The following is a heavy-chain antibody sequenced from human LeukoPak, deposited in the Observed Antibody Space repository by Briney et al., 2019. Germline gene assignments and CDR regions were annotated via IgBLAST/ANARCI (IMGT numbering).Heavy chain of an antibody. Sequence: GESLRLSCAASGFTFSRYWMSWVRQAPGKGLEWVANIIQDGSEEYYVDSVKGRFTISRDNAKNSLYLQMNSLRAEDTAVYYCARDVGVDYWGQGTLVTVSS. D-gene: IGHD1-26*01. CDR3: ARDVGVDY. V-gene: IGHV3-7*01. CDR1: GFTFSRYW. CDR2: IIQDGSEE. J-gene: IGHJ4*02.